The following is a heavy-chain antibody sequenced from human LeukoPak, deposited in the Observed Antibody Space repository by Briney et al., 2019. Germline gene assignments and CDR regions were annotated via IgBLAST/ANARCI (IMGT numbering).Heavy chain of an antibody. CDR2: IYYSGST. Sequence: PSETLSLTCTVSGGSISSYYWSWIRQPPGKGLEWIGYIYYSGSTNYNPSLKSRVTISVDTSKNQFSLKLSSVTAADTAVYYCARDRGPIPQGNWFDPWGQGTLVTVSS. CDR3: ARDRGPIPQGNWFDP. V-gene: IGHV4-59*01. J-gene: IGHJ5*02. CDR1: GGSISSYY. D-gene: IGHD3-10*01.